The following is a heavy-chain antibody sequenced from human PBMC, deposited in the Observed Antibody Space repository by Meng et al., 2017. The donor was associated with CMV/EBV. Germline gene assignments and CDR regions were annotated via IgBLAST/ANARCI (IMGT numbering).Heavy chain of an antibody. V-gene: IGHV3-48*03. D-gene: IGHD3-3*01. Sequence: LSLTCAASGFTFSSYEMNWVRQAPGKGLEWVSYISSSGSTIYYADSVKGRFTISRDNAKNSLYLQMNSLRAEDTAVYYCASLLPIFGVVVGMDVWGQGTTVTVSS. CDR1: GFTFSSYE. CDR2: ISSSGSTI. J-gene: IGHJ6*02. CDR3: ASLLPIFGVVVGMDV.